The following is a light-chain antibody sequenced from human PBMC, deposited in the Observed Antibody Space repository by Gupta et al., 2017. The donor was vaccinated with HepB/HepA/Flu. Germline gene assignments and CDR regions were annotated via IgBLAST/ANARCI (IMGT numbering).Light chain of an antibody. V-gene: IGLV1-40*01. CDR3: QSYDSSLSVVV. J-gene: IGLJ2*01. Sequence: QSVLTQPPSVSADPGQRVTISCTGSSSTIGAGYDVPWYQQLPVTAPNLLIYGNSNRPSGVPDRFSGSKSGTSASLAITGLQAEDEADYYCQSYDSSLSVVVFGGGTKLTVL. CDR1: SSTIGAGYD. CDR2: GNS.